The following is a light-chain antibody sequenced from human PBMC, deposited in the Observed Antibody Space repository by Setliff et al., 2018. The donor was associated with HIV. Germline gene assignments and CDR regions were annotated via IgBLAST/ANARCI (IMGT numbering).Light chain of an antibody. J-gene: IGLJ2*01. V-gene: IGLV2-23*01. CDR1: SSDIGTYNL. CDR2: DDS. CDR3: CSYAGSATWV. Sequence: QSALTQPASVSGSPGQSITISCTGTSSDIGTYNLASWYQQYPGKAPKLMIYDDSKRPSGLSNRFSGSKSGNTASLTISGLQAEDEADYYCCSYAGSATWVFGGGTK.